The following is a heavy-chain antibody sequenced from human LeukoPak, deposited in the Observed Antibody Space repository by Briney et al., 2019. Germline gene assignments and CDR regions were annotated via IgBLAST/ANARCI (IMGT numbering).Heavy chain of an antibody. CDR2: INPNSGGT. V-gene: IGHV1-2*02. CDR3: ARGVSSGIVNGGDY. Sequence: ASVKVSCKASGYTFTSYYMHWVRQAPGQGLEWMGIINPNSGGTNYAQKFQGRVTMTRDTSISTAYMELSRLRSDDTAVYYCARGVSSGIVNGGDYWGQGTLVTVSS. J-gene: IGHJ4*02. D-gene: IGHD2/OR15-2a*01. CDR1: GYTFTSYY.